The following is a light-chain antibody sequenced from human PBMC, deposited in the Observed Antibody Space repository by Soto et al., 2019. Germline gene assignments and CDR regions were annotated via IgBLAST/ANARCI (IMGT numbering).Light chain of an antibody. CDR2: DVT. CDR3: FSYAGSYPHV. CDR1: SSDVGGYHF. Sequence: QSALTQPRSVSGSPGQSVTISCTGTSSDVGGYHFVSWYQQYPGKAPKLIIDDVTPQPSGVPDRFSDSKSGNSASLTISGLQTDDEADYYCFSYAGSYPHVFGTGTKLTVL. V-gene: IGLV2-11*01. J-gene: IGLJ1*01.